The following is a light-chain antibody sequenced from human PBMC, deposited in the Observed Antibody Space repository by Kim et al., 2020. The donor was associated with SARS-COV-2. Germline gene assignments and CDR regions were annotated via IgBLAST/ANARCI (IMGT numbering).Light chain of an antibody. Sequence: QSITISCTGTSSDVGGYNYVSWYQQHPGKAPKLMIYDVSNRPSGVSNRFSGSKSGNTASLTISGLQAEDEADYYCSSYTSSSTLVFGTGTKVTV. J-gene: IGLJ1*01. V-gene: IGLV2-14*03. CDR3: SSYTSSSTLV. CDR1: SSDVGGYNY. CDR2: DVS.